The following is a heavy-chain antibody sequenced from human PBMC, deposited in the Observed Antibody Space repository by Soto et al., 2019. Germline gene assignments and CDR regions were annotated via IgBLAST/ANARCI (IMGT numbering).Heavy chain of an antibody. D-gene: IGHD3-9*01. CDR2: ISGSGGST. CDR1: GFTFSSYA. J-gene: IGHJ4*02. CDR3: ATPPADILTGHTKYFDY. V-gene: IGHV3-23*01. Sequence: GGSLRLSCAASGFTFSSYAMSWVRQAPGKGLEWVSAISGSGGSTYYADSVKGRFTISRDNSKNTLYLQMNSLRAEDTAVYYCATPPADILTGHTKYFDYSGQGTLVTVSS.